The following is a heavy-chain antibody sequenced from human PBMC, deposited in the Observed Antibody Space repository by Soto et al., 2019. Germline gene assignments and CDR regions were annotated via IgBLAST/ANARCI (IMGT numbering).Heavy chain of an antibody. CDR2: IYSGGST. CDR3: ATGGSGVFDY. D-gene: IGHD6-19*01. V-gene: IGHV3-66*01. Sequence: EVQLVESGGGLVQPGGSLRLSCAASGFTVSSNYMTWVRQAPGKGLEWVSVIYSGGSTYYADSVKDRFTISRDNSKNTVYLQMSSLRVEDTAIYYCATGGSGVFDYWGPGTLVTVSS. CDR1: GFTVSSNY. J-gene: IGHJ4*02.